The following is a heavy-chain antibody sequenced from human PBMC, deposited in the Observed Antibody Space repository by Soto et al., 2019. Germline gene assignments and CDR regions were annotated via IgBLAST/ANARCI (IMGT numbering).Heavy chain of an antibody. V-gene: IGHV1-2*04. Sequence: ASVKVSCKASGYTFTGYYMHWVRQAPGQGLEWMGWINPNSGGTNYAQKFQGWVTMTRDTSSSTAYMELSRLRSDDTAVYYCARGSGYCSSTSCLVTGAFDIWGQGTMVTVSS. CDR2: INPNSGGT. CDR1: GYTFTGYY. D-gene: IGHD2-2*01. CDR3: ARGSGYCSSTSCLVTGAFDI. J-gene: IGHJ3*02.